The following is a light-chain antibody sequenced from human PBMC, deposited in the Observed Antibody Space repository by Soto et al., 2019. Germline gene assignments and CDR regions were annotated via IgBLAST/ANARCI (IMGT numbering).Light chain of an antibody. CDR1: SSDVGYSNS. J-gene: IGLJ1*01. CDR2: DVS. V-gene: IGLV2-8*01. Sequence: QPVLTQPPSASGSPGQSVTISCTGTSSDVGYSNSVSWYQQHPGKAPKLMIYDVSERPSGVPDRFSGSKSGNTASLTVSGLQAEDEADYYCSSYANSVSYVFGTGTKLTVL. CDR3: SSYANSVSYV.